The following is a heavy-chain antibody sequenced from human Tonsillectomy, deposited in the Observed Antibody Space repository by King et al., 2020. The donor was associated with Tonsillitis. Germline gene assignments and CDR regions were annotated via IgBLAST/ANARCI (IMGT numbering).Heavy chain of an antibody. V-gene: IGHV4-39*01. CDR1: GGSMSSSGYH. CDR2: IYYDGSA. Sequence: LQLQESGPGLVKPSETLSLTCTVSGGSMSSSGYHWGWIRQPPGKGLEWIGSIYYDGSAYQNPSLKSRVTISLDTSKNHFSLKLSSVTAADTAVYYCARHNPETTSHGFDIWGQGTMVTVSS. J-gene: IGHJ3*02. CDR3: ARHNPETTSHGFDI. D-gene: IGHD1-14*01.